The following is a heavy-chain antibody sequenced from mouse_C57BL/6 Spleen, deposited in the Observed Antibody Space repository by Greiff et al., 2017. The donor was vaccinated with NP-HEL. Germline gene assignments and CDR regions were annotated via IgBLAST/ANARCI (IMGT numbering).Heavy chain of an antibody. Sequence: QVQLQQPGAELVKPGASVKLSCKASGYTFTSYWMQWVKQRPGQGLEWIGEIDPSDSYTNYNQKFKGKATLTVDTSSSTAYMQLSSLTSEDSAVYYCARGDYYYGSSRYAMDYWGQGTSVTVSS. D-gene: IGHD1-1*01. CDR3: ARGDYYYGSSRYAMDY. CDR2: IDPSDSYT. CDR1: GYTFTSYW. J-gene: IGHJ4*01. V-gene: IGHV1-50*01.